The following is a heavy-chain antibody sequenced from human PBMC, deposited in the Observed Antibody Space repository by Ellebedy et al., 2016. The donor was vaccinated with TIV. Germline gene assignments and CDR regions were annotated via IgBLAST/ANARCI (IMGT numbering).Heavy chain of an antibody. CDR2: FDPEDGET. J-gene: IGHJ4*02. D-gene: IGHD3-10*01. CDR3: ATGPPRRRGFGENNFDY. CDR1: GYTLTELS. V-gene: IGHV1-24*01. Sequence: ASVKVSXKVSGYTLTELSMHWVRQAPGKGLEWMGGFDPEDGETIYAQKFQGRVTMTEDTSTDTAYMELSSLRSEDTAVYYCATGPPRRRGFGENNFDYWGQGTLVTVSS.